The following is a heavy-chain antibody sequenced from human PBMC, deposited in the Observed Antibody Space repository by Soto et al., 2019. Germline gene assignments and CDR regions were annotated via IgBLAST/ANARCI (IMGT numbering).Heavy chain of an antibody. D-gene: IGHD5-18*01. V-gene: IGHV1-69*13. CDR2: IIPIFGTA. J-gene: IGHJ4*02. CDR1: GGTFSSYA. CDR3: ARYPGYGDYYFDY. Sequence: AVKVSCKASGGTFSSYAISWVRQAPGQGLEWMGGIIPIFGTANYAQKFQGRVTITADESTSTAYMELSSLRSEDTAVYYCARYPGYGDYYFDYWGQGTLVTVS.